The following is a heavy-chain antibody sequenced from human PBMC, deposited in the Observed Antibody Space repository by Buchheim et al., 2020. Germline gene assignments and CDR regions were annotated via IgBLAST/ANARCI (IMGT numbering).Heavy chain of an antibody. CDR1: GFTFSHYA. J-gene: IGHJ6*02. CDR3: AGDRGSGWSYYYYGLDV. Sequence: QVQLVESGGGVVQPGRSLRLSCAASGFTFSHYAVHWVRQAPGKGLEWVAVISYDGSTIYYADSVKGRFTFSRDNSKNTLSLQMNSLRAEDTAVYYCAGDRGSGWSYYYYGLDVWGQGTT. CDR2: ISYDGSTI. D-gene: IGHD6-19*01. V-gene: IGHV3-30*04.